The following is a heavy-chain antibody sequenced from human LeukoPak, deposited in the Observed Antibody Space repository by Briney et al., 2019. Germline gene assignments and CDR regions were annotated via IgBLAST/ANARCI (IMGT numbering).Heavy chain of an antibody. D-gene: IGHD3-10*01. V-gene: IGHV3-23*01. CDR1: GFTFSSYA. CDR2: ISGSGGST. J-gene: IGHJ6*02. Sequence: GGSLRLSCAASGFTFSSYAMSWVRQAPGKGLEWVSAISGSGGSTYYADSVKGRFTISRDNSKNTLYLQMNSLRAEDTAVYYCARGMLLWFGEPGMDVWGQGTTVTVSS. CDR3: ARGMLLWFGEPGMDV.